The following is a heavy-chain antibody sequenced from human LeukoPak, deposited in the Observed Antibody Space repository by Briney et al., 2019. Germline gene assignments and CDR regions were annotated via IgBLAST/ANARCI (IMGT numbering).Heavy chain of an antibody. V-gene: IGHV1-2*02. CDR2: INPNSGGT. CDR1: GYTFTGYY. CDR3: ARAWKMATIPPSV. Sequence: ASVKVSCKASGYTFTGYYMHWVRQAPGQGLEWMGWINPNSGGTNYAQKFQGRVTMTRDTSISTAYMELSRLRPDDTAVYYCARAWKMATIPPSVWGQGTLVTVSS. D-gene: IGHD5-24*01. J-gene: IGHJ4*02.